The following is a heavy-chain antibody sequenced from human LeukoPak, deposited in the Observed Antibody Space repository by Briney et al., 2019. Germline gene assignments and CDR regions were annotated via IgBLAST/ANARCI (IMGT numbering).Heavy chain of an antibody. J-gene: IGHJ4*02. CDR2: INPNSGGT. D-gene: IGHD5-18*01. CDR1: GYTFTGYY. Sequence: ASVKVSCKASGYTFTGYYMHWVRQAPGQGLVWMGWINPNSGGTNYAQKFQGRVTMTRDTSTSTAYMELRSLRSDDTAVYYCARDGVRAMGYWGQGTLVTVS. V-gene: IGHV1-2*02. CDR3: ARDGVRAMGY.